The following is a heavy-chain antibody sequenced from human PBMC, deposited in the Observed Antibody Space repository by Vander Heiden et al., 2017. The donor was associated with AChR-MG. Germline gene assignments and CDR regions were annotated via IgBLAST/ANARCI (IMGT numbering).Heavy chain of an antibody. V-gene: IGHV1-46*01. D-gene: IGHD3-10*01. J-gene: IGHJ6*02. CDR3: ARTMVRGVSSRYYYGMDV. CDR2: INPSGGST. CDR1: GYTFTSYY. Sequence: QVQLVQSGAEVKKPGASVKVSCKASGYTFTSYYMHWVRQAPGQGLEWMGIINPSGGSTSYAQKFQGRVTMTRDTSTSTVYMELSSLRSEDTAVYYCARTMVRGVSSRYYYGMDVWGQGTTVTVSS.